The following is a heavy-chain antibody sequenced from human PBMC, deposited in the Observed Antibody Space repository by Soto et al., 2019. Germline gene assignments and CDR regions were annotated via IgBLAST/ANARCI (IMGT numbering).Heavy chain of an antibody. CDR2: IIPVFGTA. V-gene: IGHV1-69*01. CDR3: ARDRWGSYSFDS. J-gene: IGHJ5*01. D-gene: IGHD1-26*01. CDR1: GGVFRNYA. Sequence: QVQLVQSGAEVKKPGSSVKVSCKASGGVFRNYAINWVRQAPGQGLEWMGGIIPVFGTADYPQKFQGRVTITADESTPTAYMELTSLKTEDTAVYFCARDRWGSYSFDSWGQGTRVTVAS.